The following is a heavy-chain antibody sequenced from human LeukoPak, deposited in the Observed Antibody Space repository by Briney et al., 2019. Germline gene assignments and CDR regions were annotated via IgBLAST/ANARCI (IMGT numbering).Heavy chain of an antibody. V-gene: IGHV1-2*02. CDR2: INPYSGGT. CDR3: AKDLGSGSYQPSHY. CDR1: GYTFTHYY. D-gene: IGHD1-26*01. J-gene: IGHJ4*02. Sequence: ASVKVSCKASGYTFTHYYMHWVRQAPGQGLEWMGWINPYSGGTRYAQKIQGRVTMTRDTSIRTAYMELSRLRSDDTAVYYCAKDLGSGSYQPSHYWGQGTLVTVSS.